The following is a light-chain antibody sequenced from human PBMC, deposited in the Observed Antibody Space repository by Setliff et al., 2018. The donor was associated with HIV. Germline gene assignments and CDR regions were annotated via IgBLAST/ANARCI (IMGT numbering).Light chain of an antibody. J-gene: IGLJ2*01. CDR3: QSYDSSLSGVL. V-gene: IGLV1-40*01. Sequence: QSVLTQPPSVSGAPGQRVTISCTGSSSNIGAGYDVHWFQQLPGTAPKLLIYGNINRPSGVPDRFSASKSGTSASLAITGLQAEDEADYYCQSYDSSLSGVLFGGGTQLTVL. CDR1: SSNIGAGYD. CDR2: GNI.